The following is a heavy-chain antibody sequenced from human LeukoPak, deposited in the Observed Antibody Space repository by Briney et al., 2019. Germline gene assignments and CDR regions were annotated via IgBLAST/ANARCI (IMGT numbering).Heavy chain of an antibody. CDR3: ARDPRGPTGYDSSGRDTFDY. CDR2: ISYDGSNK. CDR1: GFTFSSYA. J-gene: IGHJ4*02. D-gene: IGHD3-22*01. V-gene: IGHV3-30*04. Sequence: GRSLRLSCAASGFTFSSYAMHWVRQAPGKGLEWVAVISYDGSNKYYADSVKGRFTISRDNSRNTLYLQMNSLRPEDTAVYYCARDPRGPTGYDSSGRDTFDYWGQGTLVTVSS.